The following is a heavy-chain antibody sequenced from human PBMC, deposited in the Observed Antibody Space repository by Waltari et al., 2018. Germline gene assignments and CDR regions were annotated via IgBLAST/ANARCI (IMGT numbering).Heavy chain of an antibody. J-gene: IGHJ5*02. D-gene: IGHD3-10*01. Sequence: QVQLQESGPGLVKPSETLSLTCTVSGGSISSHYWIWIRQPPGKGLEWIGYIYYSGSTNYNPSLKSRVTISVDTSKNQFSLKLSSVTAADTAVYYCASHYYGSGSYWYNWFDPWGQGTLVTVSS. CDR3: ASHYYGSGSYWYNWFDP. CDR2: IYYSGST. CDR1: GGSISSHY. V-gene: IGHV4-59*11.